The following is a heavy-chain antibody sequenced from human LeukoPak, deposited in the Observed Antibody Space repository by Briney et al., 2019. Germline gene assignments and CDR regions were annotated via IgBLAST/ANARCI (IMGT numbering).Heavy chain of an antibody. J-gene: IGHJ4*02. V-gene: IGHV3-48*01. Sequence: GGSLRLSCSASGFTFSTYSMNWVRLAPGKGLEWVSYISSGSGTVYYADSVKGRFTISRDNAKNSLYLQMNSLRAEDTAVYYCASLSNTDKDDYWGQGTLVTVSS. D-gene: IGHD1/OR15-1a*01. CDR2: ISSGSGTV. CDR3: ASLSNTDKDDY. CDR1: GFTFSTYS.